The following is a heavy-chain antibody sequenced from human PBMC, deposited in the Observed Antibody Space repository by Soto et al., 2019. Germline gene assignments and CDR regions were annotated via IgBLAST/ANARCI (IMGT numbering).Heavy chain of an antibody. V-gene: IGHV1-18*01. CDR1: GYTFSNYG. Sequence: QVQLVQSGAEVKKPGASVKVSCKAAGYTFSNYGISWVRQGPGQGLEWMGWISGYNGNTHYAEKVQDRIKMTTDTSTSTTYLELRSLRSDDTAVYFCVRDPGFGFGYSYAFAMDVWGQGTTVTVSS. D-gene: IGHD5-18*01. J-gene: IGHJ6*02. CDR2: ISGYNGNT. CDR3: VRDPGFGFGYSYAFAMDV.